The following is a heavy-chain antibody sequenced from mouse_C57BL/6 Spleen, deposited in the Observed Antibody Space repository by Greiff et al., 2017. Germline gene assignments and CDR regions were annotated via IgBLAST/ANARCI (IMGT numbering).Heavy chain of an antibody. D-gene: IGHD1-1*01. CDR1: GFTFSSYT. J-gene: IGHJ4*01. V-gene: IGHV5-9*01. Sequence: DVKLVESGGGLVKPGGSLKLSCAASGFTFSSYTMSWVRQTPEKRLEWVATISGGGGNTHYPDSVKGRFTISRDNAKNTLYLQMSSLRSEDTALYYCAKNYYGTYYAMDYWGQGTSVTVSS. CDR2: ISGGGGNT. CDR3: AKNYYGTYYAMDY.